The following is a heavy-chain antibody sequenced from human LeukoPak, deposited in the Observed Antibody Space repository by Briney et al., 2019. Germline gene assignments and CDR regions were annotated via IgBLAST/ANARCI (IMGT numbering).Heavy chain of an antibody. J-gene: IGHJ6*02. V-gene: IGHV4-4*07. D-gene: IGHD1-7*01. Sequence: PSETLSLTCSASGVSVSPYHWTWLRQSARERLQWIGRVYSNGSSTYNPSLKTRVAISVDTSNNQVSLRLTSVTAADTAVYFCARDNRRTSKGPPPRQYYLGLDVWGQGTTVTVSS. CDR1: GVSVSPYH. CDR2: VYSNGSS. CDR3: ARDNRRTSKGPPPRQYYLGLDV.